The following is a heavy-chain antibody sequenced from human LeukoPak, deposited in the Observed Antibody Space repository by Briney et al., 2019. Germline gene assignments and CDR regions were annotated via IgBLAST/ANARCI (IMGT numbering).Heavy chain of an antibody. CDR1: GGSISSSSYY. D-gene: IGHD5-24*01. V-gene: IGHV4-39*01. CDR3: ARCIDGYKRQLDY. CDR2: IYYSGST. Sequence: SETLSLACTVSGGSISSSSYYWGWIRQPPGKGLEWIGTIYYSGSTYYNPSLKSRVTISVDTSKNQFSLKLSSVTAADTAVYYCARCIDGYKRQLDYWGQGTLVTVSS. J-gene: IGHJ4*02.